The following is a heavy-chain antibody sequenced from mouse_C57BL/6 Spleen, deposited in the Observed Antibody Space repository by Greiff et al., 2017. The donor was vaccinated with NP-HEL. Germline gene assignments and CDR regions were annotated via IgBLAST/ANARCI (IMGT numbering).Heavy chain of an antibody. V-gene: IGHV1-80*01. CDR1: GYAFSSYR. D-gene: IGHD1-1*01. CDR2: IYPGGGDT. J-gene: IGHJ4*01. CDR3: ARKISITTVLDY. Sequence: QVQLQQSGAELARPGASVKISCKASGYAFSSYRMNWVKQRPGKGLAWIGQIYPGGGDTKYNGKFKGKATLTADKSFSTAYMQHSSLTSEDSAVYFCARKISITTVLDYWGQGTSVTGSS.